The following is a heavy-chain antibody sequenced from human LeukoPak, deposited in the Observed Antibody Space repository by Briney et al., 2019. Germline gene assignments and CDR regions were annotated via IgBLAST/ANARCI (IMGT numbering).Heavy chain of an antibody. Sequence: PGGSLRLSCAASEFTVSSNYMSWVRQAPGKGLEWVSVIYSGGSTYYADSVKGRFTISRDNSKNTLYLQMNSLRAEDTAVYYCARGDYFDYWGQGTLVTVSS. CDR2: IYSGGST. CDR1: EFTVSSNY. V-gene: IGHV3-53*01. J-gene: IGHJ4*02. CDR3: ARGDYFDY.